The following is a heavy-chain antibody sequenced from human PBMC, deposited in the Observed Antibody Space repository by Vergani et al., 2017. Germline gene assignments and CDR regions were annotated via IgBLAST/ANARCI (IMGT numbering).Heavy chain of an antibody. D-gene: IGHD3-10*01. V-gene: IGHV3-7*03. CDR2: IKQDGSEK. J-gene: IGHJ5*02. Sequence: EVQLVESGGGLVQPGGSLRLSCAASGFTFSSYWMSWVRQAPGKGLEWVANIKQDGSEKYYVDSVKGRFTISRDNAKNSLYLQMNSLRAEDTAVYYCARDGVREVRGVMMRRPNWFDPWGQGTLVTVSS. CDR1: GFTFSSYW. CDR3: ARDGVREVRGVMMRRPNWFDP.